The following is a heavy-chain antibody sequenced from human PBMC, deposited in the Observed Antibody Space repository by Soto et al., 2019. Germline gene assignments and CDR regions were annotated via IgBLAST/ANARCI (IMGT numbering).Heavy chain of an antibody. CDR1: GYSISSGHY. V-gene: IGHV4-38-2*01. D-gene: IGHD4-4*01. Sequence: TLSLTCAVSGYSISSGHYWGWIRQPPGKGLEWIGTIYHTESTYYNPSLKSRITISLDTSKNQFSLKLNSVTAADTAVYYCAKGPYSNPFDYWGQGTLVTVSS. J-gene: IGHJ4*02. CDR3: AKGPYSNPFDY. CDR2: IYHTEST.